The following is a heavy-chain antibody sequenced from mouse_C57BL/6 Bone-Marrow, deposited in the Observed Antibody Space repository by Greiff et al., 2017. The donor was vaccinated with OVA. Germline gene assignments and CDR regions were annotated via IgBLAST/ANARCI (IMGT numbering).Heavy chain of an antibody. J-gene: IGHJ3*01. CDR2: ISDGGSYT. V-gene: IGHV5-4*03. CDR1: GFTFSSYA. D-gene: IGHD3-1*01. CDR3: ATPGLGFAY. Sequence: EVKLQESGGGLVKPGGSLKLSCAASGFTFSSYAMSWVRQTPEKRLEWVATISDGGSYTYYPDNVKGRFTISRDNAKNNLYLQMSHLKSEDTAMYYCATPGLGFAYWGQGTLVTVSA.